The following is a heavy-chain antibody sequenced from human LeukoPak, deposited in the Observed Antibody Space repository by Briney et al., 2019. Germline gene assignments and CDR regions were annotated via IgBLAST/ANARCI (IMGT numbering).Heavy chain of an antibody. V-gene: IGHV1-69*05. D-gene: IGHD5-12*01. CDR3: AREEVALFDP. Sequence: RASGKVSCKASGGTFSSYAISWVRQAPGQGLEWMGGIIPIFGIANYAQKFQGRVTITTDESTSTAYMELSSLRSEDTAVYYCAREEVALFDPWGQGTLVTVSS. CDR1: GGTFSSYA. J-gene: IGHJ5*02. CDR2: IIPIFGIA.